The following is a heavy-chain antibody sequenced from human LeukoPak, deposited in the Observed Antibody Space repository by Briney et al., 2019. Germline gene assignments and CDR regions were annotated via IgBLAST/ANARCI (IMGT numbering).Heavy chain of an antibody. CDR2: INPNSGGT. CDR3: ARDGDKYQLLFWFDH. Sequence: GASVKVSCKASGYTFTGYFVHWVRQAPGQGLEWMGWINPNSGGTNYAQKFQGRVTMTWDTSMSTAYMELSRLGSDDTAVYYCARDGDKYQLLFWFDHWGQGTLFTVSA. V-gene: IGHV1-2*02. J-gene: IGHJ5*02. D-gene: IGHD2-2*01. CDR1: GYTFTGYF.